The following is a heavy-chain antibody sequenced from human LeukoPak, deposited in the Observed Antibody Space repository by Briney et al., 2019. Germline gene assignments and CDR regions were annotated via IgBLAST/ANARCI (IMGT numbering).Heavy chain of an antibody. CDR2: IYTSGST. D-gene: IGHD3-10*01. Sequence: GGSLRLTCAASGFSVSSTYMSWVRQAPGKGLEWVSLIYTSGSTFYADSVMGRFTISRDNSKNTLFLQMNSLRAEDSAVYYCTRDRAGAQSWVEFDLWGQGTLVTVSS. CDR1: GFSVSSTY. CDR3: TRDRAGAQSWVEFDL. V-gene: IGHV3-66*03. J-gene: IGHJ5*02.